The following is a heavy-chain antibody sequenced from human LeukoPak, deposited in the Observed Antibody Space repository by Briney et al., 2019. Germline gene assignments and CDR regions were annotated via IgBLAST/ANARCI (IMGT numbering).Heavy chain of an antibody. CDR1: GYTFTSYY. V-gene: IGHV1-46*01. CDR3: ARISGTTYYYDSSGPDY. D-gene: IGHD3-22*01. Sequence: ASVKASCKASGYTFTSYYMHWVRQAPGQGLEWMGIINPSGGSTSYAQKFQGRVTMTRDTSTSTVYMELSSLRSEDTAVYYCARISGTTYYYDSSGPDYWGQGTLVTVSS. J-gene: IGHJ4*02. CDR2: INPSGGST.